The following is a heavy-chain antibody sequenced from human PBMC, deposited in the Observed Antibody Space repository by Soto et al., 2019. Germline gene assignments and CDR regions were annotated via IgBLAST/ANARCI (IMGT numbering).Heavy chain of an antibody. V-gene: IGHV1-3*01. J-gene: IGHJ4*02. D-gene: IGHD1-26*01. CDR3: AIPPYSGSYLYFDY. Sequence: ASVKVSCKASGYTFTSYAMHWVRQAPGQRLEWMGWINAGDGNTKYSQKFQGRVTITRVTSASTAYMELSSLRSEDTAVYYCAIPPYSGSYLYFDYWGQGTLVTVSS. CDR1: GYTFTSYA. CDR2: INAGDGNT.